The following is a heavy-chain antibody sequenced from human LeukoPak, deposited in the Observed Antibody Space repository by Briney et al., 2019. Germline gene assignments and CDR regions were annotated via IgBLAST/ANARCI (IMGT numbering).Heavy chain of an antibody. CDR1: GYTFTNYA. D-gene: IGHD4-17*01. V-gene: IGHV7-4-1*02. Sequence: GASVKVSCKASGYTFTNYAMSWVRQAPGQGLEWMGWINTNTGNPTYAQGFTGRFVFSLDTSVSTAYLQINTLKAEDTAVYYCARGHDGDLDYWGQGTLVTVSS. J-gene: IGHJ4*02. CDR3: ARGHDGDLDY. CDR2: INTNTGNP.